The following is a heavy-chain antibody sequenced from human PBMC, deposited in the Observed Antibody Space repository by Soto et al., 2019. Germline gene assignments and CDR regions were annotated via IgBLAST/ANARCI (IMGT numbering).Heavy chain of an antibody. CDR2: LGGADGGT. J-gene: IGHJ6*02. CDR1: GFSFRVNG. D-gene: IGHD3-10*01. Sequence: EVQLLESGGGMLQPGGSLRLSCEVSGFSFRVNGVSWVRQAPGKGLEWVSTLGGADGGTYYADSVKGRFTISRDSSKDTLYLQMNNLRAEDTAVYYCAKDLGSGKPYYYYAMDVWGQGTTVTVSS. CDR3: AKDLGSGKPYYYYAMDV. V-gene: IGHV3-23*01.